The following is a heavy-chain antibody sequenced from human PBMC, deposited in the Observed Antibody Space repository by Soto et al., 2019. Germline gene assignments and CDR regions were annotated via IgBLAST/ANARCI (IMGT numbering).Heavy chain of an antibody. J-gene: IGHJ5*02. CDR3: TRDASRDSSARGWFDP. CDR1: GFTFRSFT. D-gene: IGHD6-13*01. CDR2: ISSNSAYI. V-gene: IGHV3-21*01. Sequence: PGGSLRLSCGASGFTFRSFTMNWFRQAPGKGLEWVSTISSNSAYIYYTDALRGRSTISRDNAKNSLHLQMNSLRAEDTAVYYCTRDASRDSSARGWFDPWGPGTLVTVSS.